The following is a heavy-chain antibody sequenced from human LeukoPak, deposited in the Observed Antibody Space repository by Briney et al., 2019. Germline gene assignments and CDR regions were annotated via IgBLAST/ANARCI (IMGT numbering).Heavy chain of an antibody. V-gene: IGHV1-2*02. D-gene: IGHD6-13*01. CDR2: INPNSGGT. Sequence: ASVKVSCKAFGYTFTGYYMHWVRQAPGQGLEWMGWINPNSGGTNYAQKFQGRVTMTRDTSISTAYMELSRLRSDDTAVYYCARDSLSYSSSGFDPWGQGTLVTVSS. CDR1: GYTFTGYY. CDR3: ARDSLSYSSSGFDP. J-gene: IGHJ5*02.